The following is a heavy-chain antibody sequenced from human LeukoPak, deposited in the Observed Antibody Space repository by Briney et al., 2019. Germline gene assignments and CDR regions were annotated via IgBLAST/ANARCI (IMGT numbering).Heavy chain of an antibody. V-gene: IGHV4-61*02. CDR3: ARGGGSSPSY. D-gene: IGHD6-6*01. CDR1: GGSISSGNFY. Sequence: SETLSLTCTVSGGSISSGNFYWSWIRQPAGKGLEWIGRIYTSGSTSYNPSLESRVTISVDTSKNQFSLNLNSVTAADTAVYYCARGGGSSPSYWGQGTLVTVSS. CDR2: IYTSGST. J-gene: IGHJ4*02.